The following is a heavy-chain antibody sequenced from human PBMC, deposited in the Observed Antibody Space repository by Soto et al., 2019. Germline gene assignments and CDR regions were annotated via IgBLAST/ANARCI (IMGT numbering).Heavy chain of an antibody. CDR2: ISAYNGNT. V-gene: IGHV1-18*01. CDR3: AREGPFLGYCSGGSCYSEPQDGRFDP. Sequence: ASVKVSCKASGYTFTSYGISWVRQAPGQGLEWMGWISAYNGNTNYAQKLQGRVTMTTDTSTSTAYMELRSLRSDDTAVYYCAREGPFLGYCSGGSCYSEPQDGRFDPWGQGTLVTV. CDR1: GYTFTSYG. D-gene: IGHD2-15*01. J-gene: IGHJ5*02.